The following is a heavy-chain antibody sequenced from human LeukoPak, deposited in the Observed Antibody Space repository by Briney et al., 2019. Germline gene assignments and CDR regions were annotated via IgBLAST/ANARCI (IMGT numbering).Heavy chain of an antibody. D-gene: IGHD6-6*01. V-gene: IGHV4-34*01. J-gene: IGHJ3*02. CDR3: ARLWFPYSSSYDAFDI. CDR2: INHSGST. Sequence: SETLSLTCAVYGGSFSGYYWSWIRQPPGKGLEWIGEINHSGSTNYNPSLKSRVTISVDTSKDQFSLKLSSVTAADTAVYYCARLWFPYSSSYDAFDIWGQGTMVTVSS. CDR1: GGSFSGYY.